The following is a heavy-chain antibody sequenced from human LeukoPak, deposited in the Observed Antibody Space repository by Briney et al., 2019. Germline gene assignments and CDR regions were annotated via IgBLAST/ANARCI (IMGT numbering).Heavy chain of an antibody. CDR2: IYYGGST. CDR3: ARDNRVDQKKNRYYYYGMDV. D-gene: IGHD2/OR15-2a*01. Sequence: SETLSLTCTVSGGSISSGGYYWSWIGQRPGQGLEWVGYIYYGGSTYYNPSLKSRVTISVDTSKNQFSLKLSSVTAADTAVYYCARDNRVDQKKNRYYYYGMDVWGQGTTVTVSS. V-gene: IGHV4-31*03. CDR1: GGSISSGGYY. J-gene: IGHJ6*02.